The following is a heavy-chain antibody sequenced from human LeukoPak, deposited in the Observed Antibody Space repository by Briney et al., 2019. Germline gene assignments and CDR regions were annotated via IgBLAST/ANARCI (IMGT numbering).Heavy chain of an antibody. CDR2: ISGSGVST. V-gene: IGHV3-23*01. J-gene: IGHJ4*02. Sequence: GSLRLSCAASGFTFSSFAMSWVRQAPGKGLEWVSAISGSGVSTYYADSVKGRFTISRDNSKHTLYLQMNSLRAEDTAVYYCAKDMAGDYYDSSGYYFPYWGQGTLVTVSS. D-gene: IGHD3-22*01. CDR1: GFTFSSFA. CDR3: AKDMAGDYYDSSGYYFPY.